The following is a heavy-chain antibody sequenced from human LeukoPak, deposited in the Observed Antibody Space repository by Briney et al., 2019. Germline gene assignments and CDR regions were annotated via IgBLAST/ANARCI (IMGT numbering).Heavy chain of an antibody. CDR1: GYSISSGYY. Sequence: SETLSLTCAVSGYSISSGYYWGWIRQPPGKGLEWIGSIYHSGSTYYNPSLKSRVTISVDTSKNQFSLKLSSVTAADTDVYYCARPQYWYFDLWGRGTLVTVSS. CDR3: ARPQYWYFDL. CDR2: IYHSGST. V-gene: IGHV4-38-2*01. J-gene: IGHJ2*01.